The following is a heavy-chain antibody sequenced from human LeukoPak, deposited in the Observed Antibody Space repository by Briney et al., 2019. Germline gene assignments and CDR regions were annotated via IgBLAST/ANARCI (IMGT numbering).Heavy chain of an antibody. V-gene: IGHV3-23*01. D-gene: IGHD3-22*01. Sequence: GGSLRLSCAASGFTFSSYAMSWVRQAPGKGLEWVSAISGSGGSTYYADSVKGRFTISRDNSKNTLYLQMNSLRAEDTAVYYCAKWQHDSSGYYYSNDAFDIWGQGTMVTVSS. CDR1: GFTFSSYA. CDR2: ISGSGGST. J-gene: IGHJ3*02. CDR3: AKWQHDSSGYYYSNDAFDI.